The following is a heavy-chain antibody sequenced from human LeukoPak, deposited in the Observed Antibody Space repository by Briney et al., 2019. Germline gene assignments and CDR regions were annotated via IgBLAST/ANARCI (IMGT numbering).Heavy chain of an antibody. D-gene: IGHD1-26*01. CDR1: GGSISSSSYY. CDR2: IYYSGST. J-gene: IGHJ4*02. Sequence: SETLSLTCTVSGGSISSSSYYWGWIRQPPGKGLEWIGSIYYSGSTYYNPSLKSRVTISVDTSKNQFSLKLSSVTAADTAVYYCARTVGGGVVDYWGQGTLVTVSS. CDR3: ARTVGGGVVDY. V-gene: IGHV4-39*07.